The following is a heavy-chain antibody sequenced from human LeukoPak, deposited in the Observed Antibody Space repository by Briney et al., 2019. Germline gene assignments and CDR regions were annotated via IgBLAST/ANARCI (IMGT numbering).Heavy chain of an antibody. CDR1: GFTFSDYY. Sequence: GGSLRLSCAASGFTFSDYYMAWIRQAPGKGLEWVSYTSSIGTTYHEDSVKGRFTISRDNARNSLDLQMSSLTVEDTAVYYCVRRRGSAYGVLDYWGQGALVTVSP. V-gene: IGHV3-11*01. CDR3: VRRRGSAYGVLDY. J-gene: IGHJ4*02. D-gene: IGHD5-18*01. CDR2: TSSIGTT.